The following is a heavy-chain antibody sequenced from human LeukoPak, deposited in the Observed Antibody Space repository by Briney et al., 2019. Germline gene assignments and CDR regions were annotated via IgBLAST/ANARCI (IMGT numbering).Heavy chain of an antibody. V-gene: IGHV3-23*01. D-gene: IGHD4-17*01. CDR2: IGANGFDT. J-gene: IGHJ2*01. CDR3: VTKTTVTYYWYFDL. Sequence: GGFLRLSCAASGFTFAVSPMSWVRQAPGKGLEWVSAIGANGFDTYYADSVKGRFTMSRDNSKDTLYLQMDSLRAEDTAVYYCVTKTTVTYYWYFDLWGRGALVTVSS. CDR1: GFTFAVSP.